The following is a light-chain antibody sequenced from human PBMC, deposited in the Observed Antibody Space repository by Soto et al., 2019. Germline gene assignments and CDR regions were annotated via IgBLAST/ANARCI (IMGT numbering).Light chain of an antibody. CDR2: DVS. CDR3: QQRSNWPPIT. J-gene: IGKJ5*01. Sequence: PRARATLSCRASQSIAGYIAWYQQKPGQAPRLLIYDVSSRATGIPARFSGSGSGTDFTLTISTLEPEDFAVYYCQQRSNWPPITFGQGTRLEIK. V-gene: IGKV3-11*01. CDR1: QSIAGY.